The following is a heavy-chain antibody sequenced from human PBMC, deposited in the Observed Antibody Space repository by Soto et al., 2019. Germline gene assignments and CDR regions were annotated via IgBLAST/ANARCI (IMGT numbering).Heavy chain of an antibody. CDR3: VREGDYSGYGLRG. CDR2: TYYRSKWYN. D-gene: IGHD5-12*01. Sequence: SQTLSLTCAISGDSVSSNSAAWNWIRQSPSRGLEWLGRTYYRSKWYNEYAVSVKSRIIIKPDTSKNQFSLQLNSVTPEDTAVYYCVREGDYSGYGLRGWGQGTQVTVSS. CDR1: GDSVSSNSAA. V-gene: IGHV6-1*01. J-gene: IGHJ4*02.